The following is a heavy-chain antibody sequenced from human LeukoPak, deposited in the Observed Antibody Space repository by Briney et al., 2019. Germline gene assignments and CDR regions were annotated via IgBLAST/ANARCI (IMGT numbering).Heavy chain of an antibody. CDR2: IISSGSTI. D-gene: IGHD5-18*01. V-gene: IGHV3-48*03. Sequence: AGGSLRLSCAASGFTFSSYEMNWVRQAPGKWLEWVSYIISSGSTIYYADSVKGRFTISRDNAKNSLYLQMNSLRAEATAVYYSARDLLGGYSSRVGYWCRGTQVTVSP. CDR3: ARDLLGGYSSRVGY. CDR1: GFTFSSYE. J-gene: IGHJ4*02.